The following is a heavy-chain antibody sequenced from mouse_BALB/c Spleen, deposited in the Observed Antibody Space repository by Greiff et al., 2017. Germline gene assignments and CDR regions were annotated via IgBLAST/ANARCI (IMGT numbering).Heavy chain of an antibody. CDR1: GYTFTSYW. CDR3: ARGYDYPYYYAMDY. CDR2: INPSNGRT. Sequence: VQLQQPGAELVKPGASVKLSCKASGYTFTSYWMHWVKQRPGQGLEWIGEINPSNGRTNYNEKFKSKATLTVDKSSSTAYMQLSSLTSEDSAVYYCARGYDYPYYYAMDYWGQGTSVTVSS. J-gene: IGHJ4*01. V-gene: IGHV1S81*02. D-gene: IGHD2-4*01.